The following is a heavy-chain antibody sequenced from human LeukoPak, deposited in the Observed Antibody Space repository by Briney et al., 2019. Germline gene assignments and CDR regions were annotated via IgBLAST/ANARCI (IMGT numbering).Heavy chain of an antibody. Sequence: GGSLRLSCAASGFTSSSYSMNWVRQAPGKGLEWVASISSSSSYIYYADSVKGRFTISRDNAKNSLYLQMNSLRAEDTAVYYCARARGGYGSGSSDYWGQGTLVTVSS. CDR3: ARARGGYGSGSSDY. CDR2: ISSSSSYI. J-gene: IGHJ4*02. D-gene: IGHD3-10*01. CDR1: GFTSSSYS. V-gene: IGHV3-21*01.